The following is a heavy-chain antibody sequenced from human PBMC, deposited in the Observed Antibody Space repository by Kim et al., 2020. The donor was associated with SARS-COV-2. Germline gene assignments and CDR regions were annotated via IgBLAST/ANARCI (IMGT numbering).Heavy chain of an antibody. CDR2: IYYSGST. Sequence: SETLSLTCTVSGGSISSSSYYWGWIRQPPGKGLEWIGSIYYSGSTYYNPSLKSRVTISVDTSKNQFSLKLSSVTAADTAVYYCASTIAAAGPPNFQHWGQGTLVTVSS. CDR1: GGSISSSSYY. CDR3: ASTIAAAGPPNFQH. D-gene: IGHD6-13*01. J-gene: IGHJ1*01. V-gene: IGHV4-39*01.